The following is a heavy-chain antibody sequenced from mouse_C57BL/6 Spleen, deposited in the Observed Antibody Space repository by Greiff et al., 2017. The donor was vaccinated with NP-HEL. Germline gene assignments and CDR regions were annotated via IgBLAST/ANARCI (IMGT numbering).Heavy chain of an antibody. D-gene: IGHD1-1*01. V-gene: IGHV1-9*01. CDR1: GYTFTGYW. Sequence: QVQLQQSGAELMKPGASVKLSCKATGYTFTGYWIEWVKQRPGHGLEWIGEILPGSGSTNYNEKFKGKATFTADTSSNTAYMQLSSLTTEDSAIYYCARCVVTVVATEGAMDYWGQGTSVTVSS. CDR3: ARCVVTVVATEGAMDY. CDR2: ILPGSGST. J-gene: IGHJ4*01.